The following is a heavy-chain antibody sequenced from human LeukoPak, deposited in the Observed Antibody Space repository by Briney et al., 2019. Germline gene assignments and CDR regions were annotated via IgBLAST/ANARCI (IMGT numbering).Heavy chain of an antibody. Sequence: SETLSLTCTVSGGSISSSSYYWGWIRQPPGKGLEWIGSIYYSGSTYYNPSLKSRVTISVDTSRNQFSLKLSSVTAADTAVYYCARPPLDCSSTSCYEWYFDLWGRGTLVTVSS. CDR2: IYYSGST. CDR1: GGSISSSSYY. V-gene: IGHV4-39*01. J-gene: IGHJ2*01. CDR3: ARPPLDCSSTSCYEWYFDL. D-gene: IGHD2-2*01.